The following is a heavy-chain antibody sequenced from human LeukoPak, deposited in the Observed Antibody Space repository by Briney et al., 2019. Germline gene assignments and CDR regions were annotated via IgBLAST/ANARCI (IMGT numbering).Heavy chain of an antibody. CDR1: GGSISRYY. CDR3: ARQILGTTLYFDY. Sequence: PSETLSLTCTVSGGSISRYYWSWIRQPPGKGLEWIGYIYYSGSTNYNPSLTSRVTISVDTSKNQFSLNLSSVTAADTAVYYCARQILGTTLYFDYWGQGTLVTVSS. D-gene: IGHD1-26*01. V-gene: IGHV4-59*08. CDR2: IYYSGST. J-gene: IGHJ4*02.